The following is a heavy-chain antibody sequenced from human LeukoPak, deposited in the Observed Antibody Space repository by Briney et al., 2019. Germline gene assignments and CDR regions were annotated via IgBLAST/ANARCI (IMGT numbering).Heavy chain of an antibody. Sequence: GESLKISCKGSGYTFTNYWIGWVRQVPGKGLEWMGIIYPGDSETRYRPSFQGQVTISADKSISTAYLQWSSLKASDTAMYYCARLIRIAVAGTEWYYFDYWGQGTLVTVSS. V-gene: IGHV5-51*01. D-gene: IGHD6-19*01. CDR1: GYTFTNYW. CDR3: ARLIRIAVAGTEWYYFDY. CDR2: IYPGDSET. J-gene: IGHJ4*02.